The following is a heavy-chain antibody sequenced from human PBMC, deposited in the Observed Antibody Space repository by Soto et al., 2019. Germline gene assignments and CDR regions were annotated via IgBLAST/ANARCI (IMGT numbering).Heavy chain of an antibody. Sequence: SETLSLTCTVSGGSISSYYWSWIRQPPGKGLEWIGYIYYSGSTNYNPSLKRRVTISVDTSKNQFSLKLSSVTAADTAGDYCARHGSEQWLVKTYYFDYWGQGTLVTVSS. CDR3: ARHGSEQWLVKTYYFDY. CDR1: GGSISSYY. D-gene: IGHD6-19*01. V-gene: IGHV4-59*08. CDR2: IYYSGST. J-gene: IGHJ4*02.